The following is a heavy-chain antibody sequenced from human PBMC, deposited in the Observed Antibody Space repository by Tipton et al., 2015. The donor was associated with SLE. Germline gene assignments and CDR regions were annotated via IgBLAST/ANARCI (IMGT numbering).Heavy chain of an antibody. V-gene: IGHV4-38-2*01. D-gene: IGHD3-22*01. Sequence: TLSLTCSVSGNSIYNGFYWGWIRQSPGKGLEWIGSIYRSGTAYYNPSLKSRLTMSIDTSKNQFSLNLRSVTAADTAVFYCARRHFDTSGYYRGAFDIWGLGKKVTVSS. CDR1: GNSIYNGFY. J-gene: IGHJ3*02. CDR2: IYRSGTA. CDR3: ARRHFDTSGYYRGAFDI.